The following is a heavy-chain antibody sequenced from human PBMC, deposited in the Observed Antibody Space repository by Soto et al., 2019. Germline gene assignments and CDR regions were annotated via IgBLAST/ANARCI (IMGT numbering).Heavy chain of an antibody. CDR2: IYHSGST. J-gene: IGHJ4*02. V-gene: IGHV4-30-2*01. CDR1: GVSISSGGYS. CDR3: ALRLGDPGRLYFDY. Sequence: TSETLSLTCAVSGVSISSGGYSWSWIRQPPGKGLEWIGYIYHSGSTYYNPSLKSRVTISVDRSKNQFSLKLSSVTAADTAVYYCALRLGDPGRLYFDYWGQGTLVTVSS. D-gene: IGHD3-16*01.